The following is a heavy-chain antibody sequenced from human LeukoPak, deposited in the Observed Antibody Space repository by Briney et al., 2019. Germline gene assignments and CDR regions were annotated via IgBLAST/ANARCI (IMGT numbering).Heavy chain of an antibody. Sequence: PSETLSLTCAVYGGSFSGYYWSWIRHPPGKGLEWIGEINHSGSTNYNPSLKSRVTISVDTSKNQYSLKLSSVTAADTAVYYCARGRSTTVTTWYYFDYWGQGTLVTVSS. CDR2: INHSGST. J-gene: IGHJ4*02. CDR1: GGSFSGYY. D-gene: IGHD4-17*01. V-gene: IGHV4-34*01. CDR3: ARGRSTTVTTWYYFDY.